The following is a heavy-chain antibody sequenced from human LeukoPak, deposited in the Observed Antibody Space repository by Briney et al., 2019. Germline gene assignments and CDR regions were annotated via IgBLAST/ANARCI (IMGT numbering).Heavy chain of an antibody. J-gene: IGHJ4*02. CDR2: FVRGST. CDR3: TRAAPYGTSWYGKNDN. Sequence: GGSLRLSCAASGFTLSSYPMNWVRQAPGKGLEWVSTFVRGSTYYADAVQGRFTISRDSSKNTLYLQMNSLRADDTALYFCTRAAPYGTSWYGKNDNWGQGTLVAVSS. D-gene: IGHD6-13*01. CDR1: GFTLSSYP. V-gene: IGHV3-23*01.